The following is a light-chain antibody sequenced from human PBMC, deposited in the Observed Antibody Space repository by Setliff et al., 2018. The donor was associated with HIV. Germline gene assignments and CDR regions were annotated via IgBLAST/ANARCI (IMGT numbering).Light chain of an antibody. J-gene: IGLJ1*01. CDR2: DVS. CDR3: SSYTTSSTLYV. CDR1: SSDVGGYNY. V-gene: IGLV2-14*01. Sequence: QSALTQPASVSGSPGQSITISCTGTSSDVGGYNYVSWYQQHPGKAPKLLIYDVSKRPSGVSNRFSGSKSGTTASLTISGLQAEDEADYYCSSYTTSSTLYVFGPGTKVTV.